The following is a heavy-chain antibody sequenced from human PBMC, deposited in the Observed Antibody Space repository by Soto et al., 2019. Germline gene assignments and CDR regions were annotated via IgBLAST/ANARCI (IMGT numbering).Heavy chain of an antibody. V-gene: IGHV4-59*12. CDR1: GGSITSSY. CDR3: VRESTTSGPNWFDT. J-gene: IGHJ5*02. CDR2: IYDTGISGYTPST. Sequence: SETLSLTCTVPGGSITSSYWSWIRRPPGKGLEWIAYIYDTGISGYTPSTSYNPSLKSRVTISVDRSENQFSLKLTSVTAADTAVYYCVRESTTSGPNWFDTWGPGILVTVSS. D-gene: IGHD1-1*01.